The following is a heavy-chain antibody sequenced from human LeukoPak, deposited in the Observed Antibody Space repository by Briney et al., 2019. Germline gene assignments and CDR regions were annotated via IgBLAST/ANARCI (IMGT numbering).Heavy chain of an antibody. CDR1: GFTFSSYA. CDR2: ISVSGGST. CDR3: ANQPEDYYDSSGYPIDY. Sequence: PGGSLRLSCAVSGFTFSSYAMSWVRQAPGKGLEWVSAISVSGGSTYYADSVKGRFTISRDNSKNTLYLQMNSLRAEDTAVYYCANQPEDYYDSSGYPIDYCGQGTLVTVSS. V-gene: IGHV3-23*01. D-gene: IGHD3-22*01. J-gene: IGHJ4*02.